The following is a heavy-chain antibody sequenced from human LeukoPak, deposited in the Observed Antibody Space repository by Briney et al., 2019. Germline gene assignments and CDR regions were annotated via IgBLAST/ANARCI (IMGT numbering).Heavy chain of an antibody. J-gene: IGHJ4*02. Sequence: GRSLRLSCAASGFTFSNFAMSWVRQAPGKGLEWVSAISGSGGSTYYADSVKGRFTISRDNSKNTLYLQMNSLRAEDTAVYYCAKDQGSGLLDYWGQGTLVTVSS. D-gene: IGHD3-10*01. V-gene: IGHV3-23*01. CDR3: AKDQGSGLLDY. CDR2: ISGSGGST. CDR1: GFTFSNFA.